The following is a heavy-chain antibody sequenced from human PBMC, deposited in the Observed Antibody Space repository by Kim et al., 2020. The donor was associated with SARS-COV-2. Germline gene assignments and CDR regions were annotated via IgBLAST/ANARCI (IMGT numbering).Heavy chain of an antibody. D-gene: IGHD3-10*01. CDR2: ISYEGSII. Sequence: GGSLRLSCGASGFTFNNYAMHWVRPAPGKGLEWVAVISYEGSIIYYADSLKGRFTVSRDSSHNTLYLQMRSLEPEDTALYYCAKSSAFFWFGEALNAF. CDR3: AKSSAFFWFGEALNAF. V-gene: IGHV3-30*18. J-gene: IGHJ3*01. CDR1: GFTFNNYA.